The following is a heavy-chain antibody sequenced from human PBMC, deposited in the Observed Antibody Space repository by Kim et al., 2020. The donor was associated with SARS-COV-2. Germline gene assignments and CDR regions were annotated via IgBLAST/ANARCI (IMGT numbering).Heavy chain of an antibody. CDR3: AKVEERGYSYGYDYFDY. D-gene: IGHD5-18*01. CDR2: ISYDGSNK. V-gene: IGHV3-30*18. CDR1: GFTFSSYG. J-gene: IGHJ4*02. Sequence: GGSLRLSCAASGFTFSSYGMHWVRQAPGKGLEWVAVISYDGSNKYYADSVKGRFTISRDNSKNTLYLQMNSLRAEDTAVYYCAKVEERGYSYGYDYFDYWGQGTLVTVSS.